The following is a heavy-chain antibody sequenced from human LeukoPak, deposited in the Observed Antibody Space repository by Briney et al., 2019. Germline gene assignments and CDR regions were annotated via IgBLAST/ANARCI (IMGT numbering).Heavy chain of an antibody. J-gene: IGHJ4*02. CDR2: INQDGSEK. D-gene: IGHD1-26*01. CDR3: ARDLRGGSYY. V-gene: IGHV3-7*01. CDR1: GFTFSSYR. Sequence: GGSLRLSCAASGFTFSSYRMSWVRQAPGKGLEWVANINQDGSEKYYVDSVKGRFTISRDNAKNSLFLQMNSLRAEDTAVYYCARDLRGGSYYWGQGTLVTVSS.